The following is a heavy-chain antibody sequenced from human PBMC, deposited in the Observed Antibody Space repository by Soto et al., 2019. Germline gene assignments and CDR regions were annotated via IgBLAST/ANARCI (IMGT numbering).Heavy chain of an antibody. CDR2: IIPIFGTA. J-gene: IGHJ3*02. CDR3: AREAAVAYGAFDI. CDR1: GGTFSSYA. V-gene: IGHV1-69*06. Sequence: SGKVSCKASGGTFSSYAISWVRQAPGQGLEWMGGIIPIFGTANYAQKFQGRVTITADKSTSTAYMELSSLRSEDTAVYYCAREAAVAYGAFDIWGQGTMVTVSS. D-gene: IGHD6-19*01.